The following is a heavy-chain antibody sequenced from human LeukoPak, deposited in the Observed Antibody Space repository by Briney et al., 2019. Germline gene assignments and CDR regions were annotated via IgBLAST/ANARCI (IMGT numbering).Heavy chain of an antibody. J-gene: IGHJ4*02. CDR1: GFTVSSIH. CDR2: TYTGGNS. CDR3: AIPSSGWSFDY. D-gene: IGHD6-19*01. Sequence: GGSLRLSCAASGFTVSSIHMVWVRQAPGKGLEWVSVTYTGGNSYYADSVKGRFIISRDNSKNTLYLQMNSLRAEDTAVYYCAIPSSGWSFDYWGQGTLVTVSS. V-gene: IGHV3-53*05.